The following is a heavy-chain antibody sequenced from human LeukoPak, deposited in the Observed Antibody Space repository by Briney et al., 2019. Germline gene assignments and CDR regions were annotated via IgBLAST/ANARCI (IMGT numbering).Heavy chain of an antibody. CDR1: GGPISSSSYY. J-gene: IGHJ3*02. V-gene: IGHV4-39*01. Sequence: PSETLSLTCTVSGGPISSSSYYWGWIRQPPGKGLEWIGSIYYSGSTYYNPSLKSRVTISVDTSKNQFSLKLSSVTAADTAVYYCARHPPPAHGLLEGGLGQVKSAFDIWGQGTMVTVSS. CDR3: ARHPPPAHGLLEGGLGQVKSAFDI. D-gene: IGHD2-15*01. CDR2: IYYSGST.